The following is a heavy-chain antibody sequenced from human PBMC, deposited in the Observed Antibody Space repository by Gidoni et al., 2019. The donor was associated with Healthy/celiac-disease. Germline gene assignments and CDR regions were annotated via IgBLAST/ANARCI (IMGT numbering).Heavy chain of an antibody. V-gene: IGHV4-39*01. CDR3: ERPSSGWYTGGSQYFDL. J-gene: IGHJ2*01. Sequence: HLQLPESGPGLLKPSETLSLTCTVSGGSTRSSRYYWGWIRQPPGKGLEWIGSSYYSGSTDYNPSLKSRVTISVDTSKNKFSLKLSSVTAADTAVYYCERPSSGWYTGGSQYFDLWGRGTLVTVSS. CDR1: GGSTRSSRYY. CDR2: SYYSGST. D-gene: IGHD6-19*01.